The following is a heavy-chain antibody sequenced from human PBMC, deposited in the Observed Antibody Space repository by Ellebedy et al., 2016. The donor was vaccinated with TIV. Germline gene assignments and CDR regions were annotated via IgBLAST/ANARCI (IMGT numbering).Heavy chain of an antibody. D-gene: IGHD2-15*01. Sequence: AASVKVSCKASEYTFTGFDINWVRQATGQGLEWMGWMNPNSGNTGYAQKFQGRVTMTRNTSISTAYMELSSLTSEDTAVYYCARRLSLGYCSGGSCHGADYWGQGTLVTVSS. CDR2: MNPNSGNT. V-gene: IGHV1-8*01. CDR3: ARRLSLGYCSGGSCHGADY. J-gene: IGHJ4*02. CDR1: EYTFTGFD.